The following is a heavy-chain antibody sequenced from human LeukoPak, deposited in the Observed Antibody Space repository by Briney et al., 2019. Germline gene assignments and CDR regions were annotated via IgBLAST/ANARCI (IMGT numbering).Heavy chain of an antibody. Sequence: SETLSLTCTVSGGSISSYYWSWIRQPAGKGLEWIGRIYTSGSTNYNPSPESRVTMSVDTSKNQFSLKLSSVTAADTAVYYCARNGVSSGYTAFDYWGQGTLVTVSS. V-gene: IGHV4-4*07. CDR2: IYTSGST. CDR1: GGSISSYY. D-gene: IGHD3-22*01. J-gene: IGHJ4*02. CDR3: ARNGVSSGYTAFDY.